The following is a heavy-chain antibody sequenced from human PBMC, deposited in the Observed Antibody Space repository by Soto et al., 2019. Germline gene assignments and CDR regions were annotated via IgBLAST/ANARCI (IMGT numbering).Heavy chain of an antibody. J-gene: IGHJ4*02. D-gene: IGHD4-4*01. CDR3: ARVASDYINSADH. CDR1: GFIFNAYA. CDR2: IGGSGGNT. Sequence: EVQLLESGGGLVQPGGSLRLSCAASGFIFNAYAMTWVRQAPGKGLEWVSAIGGSGGNTYYAASVKGRFTISRDHSKDTVDLEMNRLRVDDTAVYFCARVASDYINSADHWGQGILVTVSS. V-gene: IGHV3-23*01.